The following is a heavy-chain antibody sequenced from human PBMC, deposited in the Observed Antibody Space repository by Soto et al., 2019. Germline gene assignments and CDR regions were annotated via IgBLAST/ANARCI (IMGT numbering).Heavy chain of an antibody. CDR2: IYISGTT. CDR1: GVSIGSGDYY. Sequence: QVQLQESGPELVKPSQTLSLTCNVSGVSIGSGDYYWSWIRQPPGKGLEWIGYIYISGTTYYNPSLKSRLTISLDTSRNVFSLKLRSVTAADPAVYYCARVPPPYSFSYDDWGQGTLVTVSS. D-gene: IGHD5-12*01. CDR3: ARVPPPYSFSYDD. V-gene: IGHV4-30-4*01. J-gene: IGHJ4*02.